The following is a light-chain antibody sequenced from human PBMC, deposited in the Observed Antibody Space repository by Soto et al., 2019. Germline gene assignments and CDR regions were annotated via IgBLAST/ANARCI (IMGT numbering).Light chain of an antibody. CDR1: QSVSSN. V-gene: IGKV3-15*01. CDR3: QQYNNWPPIT. J-gene: IGKJ5*01. CDR2: GAS. Sequence: EIVMTQSPATLSVSPGERATLSCRASQSVSSNLAWYQQKPGQAPRLLIYGASTRATGIPARFSGSGSGTEFTLTISSLQSEDFAVYYRQQYNNWPPITFRQGTRLEIK.